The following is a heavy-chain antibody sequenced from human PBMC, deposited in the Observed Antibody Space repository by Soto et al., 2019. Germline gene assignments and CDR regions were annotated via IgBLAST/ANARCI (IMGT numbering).Heavy chain of an antibody. CDR1: GFSLSTSGVG. J-gene: IGHJ4*02. Sequence: QITLKESGPTLVKPTQTLTLTCNFSGFSLSTSGVGVGWIRQPPGKALEWLALIYWDDDKRYSPSLKSRLTITKDTSKNQVVLTMTNMDPVDTAAYYCVHIRYGSGLFDYWGQGTLVTVAS. D-gene: IGHD3-10*01. CDR2: IYWDDDK. CDR3: VHIRYGSGLFDY. V-gene: IGHV2-5*02.